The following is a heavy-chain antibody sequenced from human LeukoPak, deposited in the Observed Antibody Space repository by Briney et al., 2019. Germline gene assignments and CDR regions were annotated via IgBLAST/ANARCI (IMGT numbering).Heavy chain of an antibody. V-gene: IGHV4-34*01. Sequence: SETLSLTCAVYGGPFSGYYWSWIRQPPGKGLEWIGEINHSGSTNYNPSLKSRVTTSVDTSKNQFSLKLSSVTAADTAVYYCARGLVTTPTYYYYYYYMDVWGKGTTVTVPS. CDR1: GGPFSGYY. D-gene: IGHD5-12*01. CDR2: INHSGST. J-gene: IGHJ6*03. CDR3: ARGLVTTPTYYYYYYYMDV.